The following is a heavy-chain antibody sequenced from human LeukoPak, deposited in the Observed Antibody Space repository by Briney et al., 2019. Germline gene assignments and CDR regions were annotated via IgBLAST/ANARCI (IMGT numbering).Heavy chain of an antibody. CDR2: IYYSGST. Sequence: PSETLSLTCTVSGGSISSYYWSWIRQPPGKGLEWIGYIYYSGSTNYNPSLKSRVTISVDTSKSQFSLKLSSVTAADTAVYYCAREYTRYCSSTSCYDHMPYYYYYMDVWGKGTTVTVSS. J-gene: IGHJ6*03. CDR1: GGSISSYY. CDR3: AREYTRYCSSTSCYDHMPYYYYYMDV. V-gene: IGHV4-59*01. D-gene: IGHD2-2*01.